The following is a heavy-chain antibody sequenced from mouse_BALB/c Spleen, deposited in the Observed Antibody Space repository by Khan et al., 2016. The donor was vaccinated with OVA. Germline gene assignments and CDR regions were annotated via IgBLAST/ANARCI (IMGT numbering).Heavy chain of an antibody. CDR3: ARIEDI. CDR2: IWAGGST. D-gene: IGHD1-3*01. J-gene: IGHJ2*01. Sequence: VELVESGPGLVAPSQSLSLTCTVSGFSLTSYGVHWVRQPPGKGLEWLGVIWAGGSTNYYSALMSRLSISKDNYKSKVFLKMNSLQTDDTAMYYCARIEDIWGQGTTLTVSS. V-gene: IGHV2-9*02. CDR1: GFSLTSYG.